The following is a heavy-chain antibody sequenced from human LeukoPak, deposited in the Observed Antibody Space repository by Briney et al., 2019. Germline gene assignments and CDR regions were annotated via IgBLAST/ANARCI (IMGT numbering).Heavy chain of an antibody. V-gene: IGHV4-34*01. Sequence: SETLSLTCAVYGVSFSGYYWSWLRQPPGKGLEWSGEINHSGSTNYNPCLKSRVTISVDTSKSQFSLKLSSVTAAGTAVYYCARRGFWSGFFDYWGQGTLVTVSS. CDR1: GVSFSGYY. CDR2: INHSGST. J-gene: IGHJ4*02. D-gene: IGHD3-3*01. CDR3: ARRGFWSGFFDY.